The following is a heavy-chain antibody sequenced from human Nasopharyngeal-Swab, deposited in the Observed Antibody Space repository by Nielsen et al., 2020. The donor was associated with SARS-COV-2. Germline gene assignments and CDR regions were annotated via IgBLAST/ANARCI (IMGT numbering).Heavy chain of an antibody. Sequence: GESLKISCAASGFTFSSYSMNWVRQAPGKGLEWVSSISSSSSYIYYADSVKGRFTISRDNAKNSLYLQMNSLRAEDTAVYYCAREPSMAARPDGGYWGQGTLVTVSS. V-gene: IGHV3-21*03. CDR1: GFTFSSYS. J-gene: IGHJ4*02. D-gene: IGHD6-6*01. CDR2: ISSSSSYI. CDR3: AREPSMAARPDGGY.